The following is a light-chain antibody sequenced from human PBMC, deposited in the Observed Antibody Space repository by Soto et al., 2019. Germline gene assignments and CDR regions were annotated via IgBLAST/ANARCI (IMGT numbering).Light chain of an antibody. CDR3: QQYNNWPPIT. V-gene: IGKV3-20*01. Sequence: EIVLTKSPGSLSLSPGEIAAFFCSASQSVSSGYVAWYQQKPGQSPRLLMYGAGNRASGIPDRFRGSGSGTDFTLTISSLQSEDVAVYYCQQYNNWPPITFGQGTRVEIK. J-gene: IGKJ5*01. CDR1: QSVSSGY. CDR2: GAG.